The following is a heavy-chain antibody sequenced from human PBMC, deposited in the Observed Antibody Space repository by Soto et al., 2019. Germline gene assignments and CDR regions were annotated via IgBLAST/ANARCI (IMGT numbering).Heavy chain of an antibody. V-gene: IGHV3-23*01. CDR2: ISGSGGST. CDR3: ARRGSGSYYDY. J-gene: IGHJ4*02. CDR1: GFTFSSYA. Sequence: EVQLLESGGRMVQPGGSLRLSSAASGFTFSSYAMRWVRQAPVKGLEWVSAISGSGGSTYYADSVKGRFTISRDNSKNTLYLQMNSLRAEDTAVYYCARRGSGSYYDYWGQGTLVTVSS. D-gene: IGHD1-26*01.